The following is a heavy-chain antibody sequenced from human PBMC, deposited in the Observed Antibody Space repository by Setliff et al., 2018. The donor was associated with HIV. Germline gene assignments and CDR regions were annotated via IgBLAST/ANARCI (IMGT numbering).Heavy chain of an antibody. Sequence: GGSLRLSCAASGFTLSSYWMHWVRQAPGKGLVYVSHINGDGSTTTYADSVKGRFTISRDNAKNTLYLQMNSLRAEDTAVYYCTRDYSYVGFDLWGRGTRVTVS. J-gene: IGHJ2*01. CDR3: TRDYSYVGFDL. D-gene: IGHD4-4*01. V-gene: IGHV3-74*01. CDR2: INGDGSTT. CDR1: GFTLSSYW.